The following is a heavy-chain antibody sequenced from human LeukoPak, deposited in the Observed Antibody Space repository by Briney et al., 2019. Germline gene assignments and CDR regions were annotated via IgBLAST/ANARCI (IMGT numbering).Heavy chain of an antibody. CDR2: IYYSGST. J-gene: IGHJ4*02. CDR3: AREGIVGAPFDY. D-gene: IGHD1-26*01. Sequence: SETLSLTCTVSGGSISSYYWSWIRQPPGKGLEWIGYIYYSGSTNYNPSLKSRVTISVDTSKNQFSLKLSSVAAADTAVYYCAREGIVGAPFDYWGQGTLVTVSS. CDR1: GGSISSYY. V-gene: IGHV4-59*01.